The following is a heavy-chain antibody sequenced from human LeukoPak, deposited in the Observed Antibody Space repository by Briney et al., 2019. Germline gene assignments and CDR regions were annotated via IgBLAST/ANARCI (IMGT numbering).Heavy chain of an antibody. J-gene: IGHJ4*02. CDR1: GFTFSSYW. CDR2: MDPDGRTI. D-gene: IGHD3-16*01. V-gene: IGHV3-74*01. Sequence: PGGSLRLSCAASGFTFSSYWMHWVRQAPGKGLEWVSRMDPDGRTIDYADSVKGRFTISRDNAKNSLYLQMNSLRPEDTALYYCAKDGSSHSNMLTAYDYWGQGTLVTVSS. CDR3: AKDGSSHSNMLTAYDY.